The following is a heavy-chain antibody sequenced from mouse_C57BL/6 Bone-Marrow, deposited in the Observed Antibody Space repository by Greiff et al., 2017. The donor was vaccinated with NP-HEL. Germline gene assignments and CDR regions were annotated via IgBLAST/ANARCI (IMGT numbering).Heavy chain of an antibody. J-gene: IGHJ1*03. CDR1: GFTFSSYT. Sequence: EVKLVESGGGLVKPGGSLKLSCAASGFTFSSYTMSWVRQTPEKRLEWVATISGGGGNTYYPDSVKGRFTISRDNAKNTLYLQMSSLRSEDTALYYCARPLYYDYDVWGTGTTVTVSS. V-gene: IGHV5-9*01. D-gene: IGHD2-4*01. CDR2: ISGGGGNT. CDR3: ARPLYYDYDV.